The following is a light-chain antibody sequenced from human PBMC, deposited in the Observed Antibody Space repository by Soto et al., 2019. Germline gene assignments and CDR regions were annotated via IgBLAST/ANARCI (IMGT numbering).Light chain of an antibody. CDR1: QSVSSSY. CDR3: QQHGSSPPWT. CDR2: GAS. J-gene: IGKJ1*01. Sequence: EIVLTQSPGTLSLSPGERATLSCRASQSVSSSYLAWYQQKPGQAPRLLIYGASSRATGIPDRFSGSGSGTAFTLTINRLEPEDFAVYYCQQHGSSPPWTFGQGTKVEIK. V-gene: IGKV3-20*01.